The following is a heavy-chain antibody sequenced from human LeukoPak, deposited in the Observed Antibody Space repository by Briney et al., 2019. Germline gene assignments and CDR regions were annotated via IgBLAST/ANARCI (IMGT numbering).Heavy chain of an antibody. CDR2: MNPNSGNT. CDR3: ARGRVSYYYDSSGYRNWFDP. CDR1: GYTFTSYG. V-gene: IGHV1-8*01. J-gene: IGHJ5*02. D-gene: IGHD3-22*01. Sequence: ASVKVSCKASGYTFTSYGINWVRQATGQGLEWMGWMNPNSGNTGYAQKFQGRVTMTRNTSISTAYMELSSLRSEDTAVYYCARGRVSYYYDSSGYRNWFDPWGQGTLVTVSS.